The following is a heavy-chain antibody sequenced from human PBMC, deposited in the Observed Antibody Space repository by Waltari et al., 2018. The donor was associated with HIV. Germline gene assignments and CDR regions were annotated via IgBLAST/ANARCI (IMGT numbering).Heavy chain of an antibody. CDR1: GFTVSSNY. CDR2: IYIGGST. Sequence: EVQLVESGGGLVQPGGSLRLSCAASGFTVSSNYISWFRQAPGKWLEWVSVIYIGGSTYYADSVKGRFTISRDNSKNTLYLQMNSLRAEDTAVYYCARDPPIVGATTGYFDYWGQGTLVTVSS. D-gene: IGHD1-26*01. CDR3: ARDPPIVGATTGYFDY. J-gene: IGHJ4*02. V-gene: IGHV3-66*02.